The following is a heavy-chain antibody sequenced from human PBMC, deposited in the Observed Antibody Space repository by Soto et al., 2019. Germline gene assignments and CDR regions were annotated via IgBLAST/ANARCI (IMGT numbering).Heavy chain of an antibody. Sequence: SETLSLTCTVSGGSISSGGYYWSWIRQHPGKGLEWIGYIYYSGSTYYNPSLKSRVTISVDTSKNQFSLKLSTVTAADTAVYYCAATKAPNSSRSAPDYWGQGTLVTVSS. CDR3: AATKAPNSSRSAPDY. V-gene: IGHV4-31*03. D-gene: IGHD6-13*01. J-gene: IGHJ4*02. CDR2: IYYSGST. CDR1: GGSISSGGYY.